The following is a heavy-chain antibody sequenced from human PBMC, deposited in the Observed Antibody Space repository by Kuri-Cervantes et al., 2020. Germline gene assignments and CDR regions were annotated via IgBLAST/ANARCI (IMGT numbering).Heavy chain of an antibody. CDR1: GYTFTSFG. Sequence: ASVKVSCKASGYTFTSFGISWVRQAPGQGLEWMGWISAYNGDTNYAQKFQGRVTMTTDTSTSTAYMELRSLRSDDTAVYYCARECGGDCYSGGSAFDIWGQGTMVTVSS. D-gene: IGHD2-21*02. CDR2: ISAYNGDT. J-gene: IGHJ3*02. CDR3: ARECGGDCYSGGSAFDI. V-gene: IGHV1-18*01.